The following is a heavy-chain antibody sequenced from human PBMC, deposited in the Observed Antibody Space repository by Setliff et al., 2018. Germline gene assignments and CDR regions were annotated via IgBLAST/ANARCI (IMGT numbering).Heavy chain of an antibody. J-gene: IGHJ3*02. CDR3: ARDPVVVVAAMSDAFDI. CDR2: IYTSGST. D-gene: IGHD2-15*01. V-gene: IGHV4-61*09. CDR1: GGSISSGSYY. Sequence: SETLSLTCTVSGGSISSGSYYWSWIRQPAGKGLEWIGHIYTSGSTNYNPSLKSRVTISVDTSKNQFSLKLSSVTAADTAVYYCARDPVVVVAAMSDAFDIWDQGTMVTVSS.